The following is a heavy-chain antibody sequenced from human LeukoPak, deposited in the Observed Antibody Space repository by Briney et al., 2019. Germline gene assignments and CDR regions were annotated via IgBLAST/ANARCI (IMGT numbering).Heavy chain of an antibody. CDR3: AKAETMTQRGYFDY. J-gene: IGHJ4*02. Sequence: GGSLRLSCAASGFTVSSNYMSWVRQAPGKGLERVAVVSYDGSNKYYADSVKGRFTISRDNSKNTLSLQMSSLRAEDTAVYYCAKAETMTQRGYFDYWGQGTLVTVSS. CDR2: VSYDGSNK. CDR1: GFTVSSNY. D-gene: IGHD1-1*01. V-gene: IGHV3-30*18.